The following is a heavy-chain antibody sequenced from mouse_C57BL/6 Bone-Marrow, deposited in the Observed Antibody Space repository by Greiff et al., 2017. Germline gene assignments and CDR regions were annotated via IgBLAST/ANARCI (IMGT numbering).Heavy chain of an antibody. V-gene: IGHV1-69*01. CDR2: IDPSDSYT. CDR1: GYTFTSYW. J-gene: IGHJ3*01. Sequence: QVQLQQPGAELVMPGASVKLSCKASGYTFTSYWMHWVKQRPGQGLEWIGEIDPSDSYTNYNQKFKGKSTLTVDKSSSTAYMQLSSLTSEDSAVYYCALNDYDEAWFAYWGQGTLVTVSA. CDR3: ALNDYDEAWFAY. D-gene: IGHD2-4*01.